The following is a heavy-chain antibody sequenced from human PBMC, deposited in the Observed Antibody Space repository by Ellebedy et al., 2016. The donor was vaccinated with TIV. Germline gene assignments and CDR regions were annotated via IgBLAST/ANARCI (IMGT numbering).Heavy chain of an antibody. D-gene: IGHD2-21*01. J-gene: IGHJ5*02. Sequence: GESLKISCAASGFIVSSYFMSWVRQAPGKGLEWVSVIYKDDGTNYTDSVEGRFTISRDPSKNALYLQMNSLRAEDTAVYYCARDPRGGGDYGENWFDPWGRGTLVTVSS. CDR2: IYKDDGT. CDR1: GFIVSSYF. V-gene: IGHV3-66*01. CDR3: ARDPRGGGDYGENWFDP.